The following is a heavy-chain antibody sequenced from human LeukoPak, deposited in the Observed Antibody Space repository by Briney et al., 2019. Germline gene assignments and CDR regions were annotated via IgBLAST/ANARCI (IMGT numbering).Heavy chain of an antibody. CDR2: IDPPSGAP. CDR3: ARSGFSTGFYLDF. CDR1: GYAFTGQF. V-gene: IGHV1-2*02. J-gene: IGHJ4*02. D-gene: IGHD6-19*01. Sequence: ASVKVSCKASGYAFTGQFIHWLRQAPGQGLEWMGWIDPPSGAPHYAPKFQDRVTMTRDTSIATAYLEVHRLTSDDTAVYYCARSGFSTGFYLDFWGQGTLISVSS.